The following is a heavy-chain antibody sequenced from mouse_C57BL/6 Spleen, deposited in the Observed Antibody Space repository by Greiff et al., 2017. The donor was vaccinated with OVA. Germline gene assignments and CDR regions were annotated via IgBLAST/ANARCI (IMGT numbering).Heavy chain of an antibody. Sequence: VKLQQPGAELVRPGSSVKLSCKASGYTFTSYWMHWVKQRPIPGLEWMGNIDPSDSETQSTQKFKDKAKLTVYKSSSTAYMQLSSLTSEDSAVYYWSREYCNYPFAYWGQGTLVTVSA. CDR3: SREYCNYPFAY. CDR1: GYTFTSYW. D-gene: IGHD2-10*02. J-gene: IGHJ3*01. V-gene: IGHV1-52*01. CDR2: IDPSDSET.